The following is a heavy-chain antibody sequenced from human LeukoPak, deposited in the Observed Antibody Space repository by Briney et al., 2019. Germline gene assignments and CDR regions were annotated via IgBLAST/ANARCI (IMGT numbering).Heavy chain of an antibody. Sequence: SSETLSLTCAVYGGSFSGYYWSWIRQPPGKGLEWIGEINHSGSTNYNPSLKSRVTISVDTSKNQFSLKLSSVTAADTAVYYCARGYGDYVSHRALRGPPRAPFDYWGLGTLVTVSS. CDR3: ARGYGDYVSHRALRGPPRAPFDY. CDR1: GGSFSGYY. CDR2: INHSGST. D-gene: IGHD4-17*01. V-gene: IGHV4-34*01. J-gene: IGHJ4*02.